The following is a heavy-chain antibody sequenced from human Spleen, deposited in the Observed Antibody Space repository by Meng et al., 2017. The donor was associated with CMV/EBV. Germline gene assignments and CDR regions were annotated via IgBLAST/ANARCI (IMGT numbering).Heavy chain of an antibody. J-gene: IGHJ4*02. CDR3: AKGLVLDY. CDR1: GYAFTSYG. D-gene: IGHD3-10*01. CDR2: ISAYNGNT. Sequence: QVQLVQCGAGGKKPGASLKVSGKAAGYAFTSYGISWVRQATGQGLEWMGWISAYNGNTNYAQKLQGRVTMTTDTSTSTAYMELRSLRSDDTAVYYCAKGLVLDYWGQGTLVTVSS. V-gene: IGHV1-18*01.